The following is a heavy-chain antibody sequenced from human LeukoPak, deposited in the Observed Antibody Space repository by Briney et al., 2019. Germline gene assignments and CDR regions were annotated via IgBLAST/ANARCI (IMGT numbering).Heavy chain of an antibody. V-gene: IGHV3-30*18. CDR1: GFTFSSYG. Sequence: GGSLRLSCPVSGFTFSSYGIHWLRQAPARELAGVAVISYDGSNKNYADSVKGRFTTSRDNSKNILYLQMNGLRAEDTAVYYCAKEKDRYSSSWSHFDYWGQGTLVTVSS. J-gene: IGHJ4*02. CDR3: AKEKDRYSSSWSHFDY. D-gene: IGHD6-13*01. CDR2: ISYDGSNK.